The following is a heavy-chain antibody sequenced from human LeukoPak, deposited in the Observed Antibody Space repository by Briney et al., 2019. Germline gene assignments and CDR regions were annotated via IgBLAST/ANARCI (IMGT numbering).Heavy chain of an antibody. V-gene: IGHV4-59*08. J-gene: IGHJ4*01. Sequence: PSETLSLTCTVSGASINNNFWTWIRQPPGKGLEWIGYIYSSGSANYNPSLKSRVIISGDTSKNQISLHLTSVSAADTAVYFCARYRDYYDTWGHGTLVTVSS. CDR3: ARYRDYYDT. CDR2: IYSSGSA. D-gene: IGHD3-22*01. CDR1: GASINNNF.